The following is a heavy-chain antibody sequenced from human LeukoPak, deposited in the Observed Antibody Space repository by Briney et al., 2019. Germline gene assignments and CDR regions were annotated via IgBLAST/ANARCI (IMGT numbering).Heavy chain of an antibody. J-gene: IGHJ5*02. Sequence: SGGSLRLSCAASGFTVSSNYMSWVRQAPGKGLEWVSAISGSGGSTYYADSVKGRFTISRDNSKNTLYLQMNSLRAEDTAVYYCAKDSGLGHNWFDPWGQGTLVTVSS. CDR1: GFTVSSNY. D-gene: IGHD3-10*01. CDR2: ISGSGGST. CDR3: AKDSGLGHNWFDP. V-gene: IGHV3-23*01.